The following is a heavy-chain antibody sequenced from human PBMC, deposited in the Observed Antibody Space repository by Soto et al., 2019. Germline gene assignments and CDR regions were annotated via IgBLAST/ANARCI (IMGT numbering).Heavy chain of an antibody. CDR1: GFTFSSYA. CDR2: ISGIGHST. V-gene: IGHV3-23*01. Sequence: EVQLLESGGGLVQPGMSLRLSCAASGFTFSSYAMSWVRQAPGKGLEWVSAISGIGHSTYYADSVKGRFTISRDNSKNTLYLQMNSLRVDDTAVYYCAKDRTMARGIRAYDIWGQGTMVTISS. J-gene: IGHJ3*02. CDR3: AKDRTMARGIRAYDI. D-gene: IGHD3-10*01.